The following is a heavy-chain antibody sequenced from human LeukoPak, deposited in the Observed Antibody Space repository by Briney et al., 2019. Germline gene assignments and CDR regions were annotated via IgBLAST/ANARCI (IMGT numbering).Heavy chain of an antibody. CDR3: AKERAMTILSSLDI. CDR1: GFTFSSYA. J-gene: IGHJ3*02. CDR2: INGNGGST. V-gene: IGHV3-23*01. D-gene: IGHD4/OR15-4a*01. Sequence: QPGGSLRLSCAASGFTFSSYAMSWVRQAPGKGLEWVSSINGNGGSTYYADSVKGRFTISRDNSKNTLYLQMNSLRAEDTAVYYCAKERAMTILSSLDIWGQGTMVTVSS.